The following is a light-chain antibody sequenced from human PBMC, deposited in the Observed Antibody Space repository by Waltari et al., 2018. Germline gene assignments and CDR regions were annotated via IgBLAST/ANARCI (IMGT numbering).Light chain of an antibody. J-gene: IGKJ1*01. CDR1: ESVTKY. CDR3: QKYVSAPKT. CDR2: GAA. V-gene: IGKV3-20*01. Sequence: VLTQSPGTLSLSPRDRATLACRASESVTKYVAWYQHKPCQAPRRLIYGAATRVIGIPDRISGSGSGTDFTLTITRLEPEDFAMYYCQKYVSAPKTFGPGTKVEIK.